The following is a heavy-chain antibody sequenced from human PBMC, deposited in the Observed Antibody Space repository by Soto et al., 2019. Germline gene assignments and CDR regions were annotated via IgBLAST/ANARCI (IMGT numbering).Heavy chain of an antibody. CDR2: IYYSGST. CDR1: GGSISSYY. J-gene: IGHJ5*02. D-gene: IGHD3-3*01. CDR3: ARDHTYYDFWSGYSNNWFDP. V-gene: IGHV4-59*01. Sequence: SETLSLTCTVSGGSISSYYWSWIRQPPGKGLEWIGYIYYSGSTNYNPSLKSRVTISVDTSKNQFSLKLSSVTAADTAVYYCARDHTYYDFWSGYSNNWFDPRGQGTLVTVSS.